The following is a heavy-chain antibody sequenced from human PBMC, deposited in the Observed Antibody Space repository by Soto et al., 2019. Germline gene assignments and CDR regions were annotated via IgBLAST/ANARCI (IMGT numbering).Heavy chain of an antibody. V-gene: IGHV3-21*06. CDR1: GFIFSGYN. CDR3: ERVVYFDRSAYGL. CDR2: ISGDSNYI. Sequence: XVSLSLSFEASGFIFSGYNMNWVRQAPGKGLEWVSSISGDSNYIYYADSVQGRFTISRDNAKNSVYLQMNSLRAEDTAVYYCERVVYFDRSAYGLWGQGTMVTVSS. D-gene: IGHD3-22*01. J-gene: IGHJ3*01.